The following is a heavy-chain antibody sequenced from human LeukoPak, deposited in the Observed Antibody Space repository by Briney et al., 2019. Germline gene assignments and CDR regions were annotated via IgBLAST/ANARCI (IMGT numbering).Heavy chain of an antibody. CDR2: ITSSRGDI. CDR1: GFDFSGYT. Sequence: PGGSLRLSCAASGFDFSGYTMTWVRQAPGRGLEWLSAITSSRGDIYYADSAKGRFTTSRDNAKNSLYLQINSLRAEDTAVYYCTRVNGDSVDADYYYYMDVWGKGTTVTVSS. D-gene: IGHD2-21*02. CDR3: TRVNGDSVDADYYYYMDV. J-gene: IGHJ6*03. V-gene: IGHV3-21*01.